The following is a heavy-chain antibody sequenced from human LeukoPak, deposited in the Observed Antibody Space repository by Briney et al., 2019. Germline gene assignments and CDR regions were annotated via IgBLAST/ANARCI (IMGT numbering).Heavy chain of an antibody. D-gene: IGHD3-10*01. CDR1: GFTFGDYA. V-gene: IGHV3-49*03. CDR2: IRSKAYGGTT. CDR3: TTHPYVLLWFGELLDSGY. Sequence: PGGSLRLSCTASGFTFGDYAMSWFRQAPGKGLEWVGFIRSKAYGGTTEYAASVKGRFTISRDDPKSIAYLQMNSLKTEDTAVYYCTTHPYVLLWFGELLDSGYWGQGTLVTVSS. J-gene: IGHJ4*02.